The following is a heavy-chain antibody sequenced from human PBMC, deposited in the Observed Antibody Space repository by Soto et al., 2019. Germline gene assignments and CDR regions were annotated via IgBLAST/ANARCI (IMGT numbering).Heavy chain of an antibody. CDR3: ATRMTTAPY. CDR1: LFVVSDNY. D-gene: IGHD4-17*01. Sequence: EERLVQSGGGLVQPGGSLRLSCAASLFVVSDNYMSWVRQAPGKGLEWVALIYSGGGTDYAESVKGRFTISRDKSKNTQYLQMNSLKAEDTGIYYCATRMTTAPYWGQGTVVTVSS. CDR2: IYSGGGT. J-gene: IGHJ4*02. V-gene: IGHV3-66*01.